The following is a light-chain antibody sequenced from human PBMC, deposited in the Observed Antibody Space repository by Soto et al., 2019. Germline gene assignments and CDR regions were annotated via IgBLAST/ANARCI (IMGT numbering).Light chain of an antibody. CDR2: DAS. CDR3: QQRSNWPLT. Sequence: EIVLTQSPATLSLSPGEGATLSCRASQSVSNYLAWYQQKPCQAPRLLIYDASKRATGIPARFSGSGSGTDFTLTISSLEPEDFAVYYCQQRSNWPLTFGGGTKVDIK. J-gene: IGKJ4*01. CDR1: QSVSNY. V-gene: IGKV3-11*01.